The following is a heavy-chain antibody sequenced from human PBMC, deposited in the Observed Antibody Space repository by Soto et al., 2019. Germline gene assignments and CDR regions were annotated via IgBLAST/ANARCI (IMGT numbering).Heavy chain of an antibody. V-gene: IGHV4-34*01. CDR1: GGSFSGYY. D-gene: IGHD6-13*01. Sequence: QVQLQQWGAGLLKPSETLSLTCAVYGGSFSGYYWSWIRQPPGKGLEWIGEINHSGSTNYNPSLKSRVTISVDTSKNQFSLKLSSVTAADTAVYYCARVRMTRIAADGYPRQYYFDYWGQGTLVTVSS. J-gene: IGHJ4*02. CDR3: ARVRMTRIAADGYPRQYYFDY. CDR2: INHSGST.